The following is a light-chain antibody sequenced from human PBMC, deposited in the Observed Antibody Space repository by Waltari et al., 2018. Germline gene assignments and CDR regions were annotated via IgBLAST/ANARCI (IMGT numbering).Light chain of an antibody. Sequence: QSALSQPASVSGSPGQSITISCTGTSSDVGRYNYVSWYQRHPNKAPRLIIYRVTVRPSACSSRFSGSKSGTTASLTISGLQAADEADYHCSSYSSGSTLVLFGGGTKLTVL. V-gene: IGLV2-14*01. J-gene: IGLJ3*02. CDR3: SSYSSGSTLVL. CDR1: SSDVGRYNY. CDR2: RVT.